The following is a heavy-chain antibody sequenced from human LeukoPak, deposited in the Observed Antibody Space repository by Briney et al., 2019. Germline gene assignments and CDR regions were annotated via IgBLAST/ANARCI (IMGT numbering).Heavy chain of an antibody. Sequence: ASVKVSCKASGYTFTKYGVSWVRQTPGQGLEWMGWISAYNGDIKYAQRGKGRVTMTTDTSTSTVYMEWRSLRSYYTAVYYCARESGRDAFDIWGQGTMVTVSS. CDR1: GYTFTKYG. V-gene: IGHV1-18*01. CDR2: ISAYNGDI. J-gene: IGHJ3*02. CDR3: ARESGRDAFDI.